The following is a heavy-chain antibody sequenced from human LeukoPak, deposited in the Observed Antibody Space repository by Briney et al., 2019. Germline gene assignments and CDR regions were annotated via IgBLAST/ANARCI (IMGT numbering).Heavy chain of an antibody. CDR3: ARPTDTKAFDI. D-gene: IGHD2-8*01. CDR1: GYTFTSYD. Sequence: ASVKVSCKASGYTFTSYDINWVRQATGQGLEWMGWMNPNSGNTGYAQKFQGRVTITRNTSISTAYMELSSLRSEDTAVYYCARPTDTKAFDIWGQGTMVTVSS. V-gene: IGHV1-8*03. J-gene: IGHJ3*02. CDR2: MNPNSGNT.